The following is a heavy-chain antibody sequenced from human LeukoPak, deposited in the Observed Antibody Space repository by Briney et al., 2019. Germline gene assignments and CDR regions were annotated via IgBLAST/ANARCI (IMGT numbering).Heavy chain of an antibody. Sequence: SETLSLTCTVSGVSISSYYWSWIRQPPGKGLEWIGYIYYSGSTNYNPSLKSRVTISADTSKNQFSLKLSSVTAADTAVYYCARDPGDAFDIWGQGTMVTVSS. CDR3: ARDPGDAFDI. J-gene: IGHJ3*02. V-gene: IGHV4-59*01. CDR2: IYYSGST. CDR1: GVSISSYY.